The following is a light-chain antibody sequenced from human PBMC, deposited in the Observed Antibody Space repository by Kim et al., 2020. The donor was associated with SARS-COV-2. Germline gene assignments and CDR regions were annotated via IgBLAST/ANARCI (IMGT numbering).Light chain of an antibody. CDR1: QDIRND. V-gene: IGKV1-17*01. CDR3: LQHSTYPIT. J-gene: IGKJ5*01. Sequence: ASVGDRDTITCRASQDIRNDLGWYQQNTGRAPKRLIYGASSLQSGVPSRFSGSGSGTEFTLTISSVQPEDFATYFCLQHSTYPITFGQGTRLEIK. CDR2: GAS.